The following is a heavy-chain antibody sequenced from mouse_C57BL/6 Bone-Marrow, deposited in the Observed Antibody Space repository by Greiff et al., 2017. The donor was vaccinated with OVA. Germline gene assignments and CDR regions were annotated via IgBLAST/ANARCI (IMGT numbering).Heavy chain of an antibody. CDR3: AFCAGSGYRYFDV. CDR2: INPNDGTT. V-gene: IGHV1-39*01. D-gene: IGHD1-1*01. J-gene: IGHJ1*03. Sequence: EVQLQQSGPELVKPGASVKISCKASGYTFTDYYMNWVKQSNGKSLEWIGVINPNDGTTSYNQKFKGKATLTVDKSSSTAYMHLNSLTSEDSAVSAGAFCAGSGYRYFDVWGTGTTVTVSS. CDR1: GYTFTDYY.